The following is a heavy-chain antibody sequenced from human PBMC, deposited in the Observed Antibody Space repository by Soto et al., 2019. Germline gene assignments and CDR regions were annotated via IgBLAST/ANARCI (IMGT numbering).Heavy chain of an antibody. J-gene: IGHJ5*02. CDR2: MFYSGAT. Sequence: SETLSLTCTVSGGSISDISYCWGWIRQPPGKGLQWIGCMFYSGATYYNPSLKNRVTLSVDTSNNEFSLKLVSVTAPDTAVYYCARHKSGSDWLDPWGPGTMVTVYS. V-gene: IGHV4-39*01. CDR3: ARHKSGSDWLDP. D-gene: IGHD2-15*01. CDR1: GGSISDISYC.